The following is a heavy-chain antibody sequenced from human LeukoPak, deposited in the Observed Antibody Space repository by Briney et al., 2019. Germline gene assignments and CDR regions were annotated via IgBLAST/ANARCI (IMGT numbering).Heavy chain of an antibody. CDR3: GRYYYDSSSSKGGLDY. CDR1: GFTFSSYA. J-gene: IGHJ4*02. Sequence: SGGSLRLSCAASGFTFSSYAMSWVRQAPGKGLEWVSAISGSGGSTYYADSVKGRFTISRDNSKNTLYLQMNSLRAEDTAVYYCGRYYYDSSSSKGGLDYWGQGTLVTVSS. CDR2: ISGSGGST. D-gene: IGHD3-22*01. V-gene: IGHV3-23*01.